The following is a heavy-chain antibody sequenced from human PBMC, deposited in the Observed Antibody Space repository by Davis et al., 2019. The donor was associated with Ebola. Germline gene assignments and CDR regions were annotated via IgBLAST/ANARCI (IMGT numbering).Heavy chain of an antibody. CDR2: ISWNSGSI. CDR1: GFSFDDYA. J-gene: IGHJ6*02. CDR3: VKDSADEYSVYDSTKRGYYFGLDV. D-gene: IGHD5/OR15-5a*01. V-gene: IGHV3-9*01. Sequence: PGGSLRLSCEASGFSFDDYAMHWVRQAPGKGLEWVSSISWNSGSIDYADSVKGRFTISRDNAKNSLFLQMNGLRADDTALYYCVKDSADEYSVYDSTKRGYYFGLDVWGQGTKVTVSS.